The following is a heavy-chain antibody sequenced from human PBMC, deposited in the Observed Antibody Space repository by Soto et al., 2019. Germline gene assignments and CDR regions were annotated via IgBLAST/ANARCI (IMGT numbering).Heavy chain of an antibody. D-gene: IGHD1-1*01. J-gene: IGHJ6*02. V-gene: IGHV4-4*02. CDR2: IYQNGSP. CDR3: GRWLGTSYGMDV. Sequence: QVQLQESGTGLVQPSGTLSLTCAVSGGSIISTNWWSWVRQSPGKGLEWIGEIYQNGSPDYNPSLKSRVNISVDKAKNHVFLKLTSVTAADTAMCYCGRWLGTSYGMDVWGQGTAVNVSS. CDR1: GGSIISTNW.